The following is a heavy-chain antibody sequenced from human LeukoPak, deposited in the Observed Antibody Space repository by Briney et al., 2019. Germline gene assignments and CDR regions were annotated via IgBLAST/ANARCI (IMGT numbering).Heavy chain of an antibody. J-gene: IGHJ4*02. V-gene: IGHV4-59*01. CDR2: IYYSGST. CDR1: GGSISSYY. Sequence: SETLSLTCTVSGGSISSYYWSWIRQPPGKGLEWIGYIYYSGSTNYNPSLKSRVTISVDTSKNQFSLKLSSVTAAGTAVYYCARGEGYCSGGSCSGYFDYWGQGTLVTVSS. D-gene: IGHD2-15*01. CDR3: ARGEGYCSGGSCSGYFDY.